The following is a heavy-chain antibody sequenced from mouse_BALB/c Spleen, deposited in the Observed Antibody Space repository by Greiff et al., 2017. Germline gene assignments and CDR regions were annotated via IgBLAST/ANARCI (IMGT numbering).Heavy chain of an antibody. CDR2: FYPGSGST. J-gene: IGHJ3*01. D-gene: IGHD2-1*01. CDR1: GYTFTEYI. CDR3: ARAGGNFAWFAY. Sequence: VQLQQSGAGLVKPGASVKLSCKASGYTFTEYIIHWVKQRSGQGLEWIGWFYPGSGSTNYNEKFKGKATFTADTSSNTAYMQLSSLTSEDSAVYYCARAGGNFAWFAYWGQGTLVTVSA. V-gene: IGHV1-62-2*01.